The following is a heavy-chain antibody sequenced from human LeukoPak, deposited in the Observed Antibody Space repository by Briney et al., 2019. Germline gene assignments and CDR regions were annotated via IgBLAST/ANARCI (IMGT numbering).Heavy chain of an antibody. CDR1: GGSISSSGYY. J-gene: IGHJ6*02. Sequence: PSETLSLTCTVAGGSISSSGYYWTWIRQHPGKGLEWIGYIYYSGSTYYNPSLKSRVTISVDTSKNQFSLKLSSVTAADTAVYYCARAGVAVADNYGMDVWGQGTTVTVSS. CDR3: ARAGVAVADNYGMDV. D-gene: IGHD6-19*01. CDR2: IYYSGST. V-gene: IGHV4-31*03.